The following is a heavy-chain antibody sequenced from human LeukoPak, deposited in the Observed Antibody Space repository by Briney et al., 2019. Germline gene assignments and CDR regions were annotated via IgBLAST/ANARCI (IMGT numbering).Heavy chain of an antibody. CDR3: ARAGSGRYYYMDV. J-gene: IGHJ6*03. Sequence: ASVKVSCKASGYTFTSYGISWVRQAPGQGLEWMGWISGCNGNTNYAQKLQGRGTMTTDTSTSTAYMELRSLRSDDTAVYFCARAGSGRYYYMDVWGKGTTVTVSS. V-gene: IGHV1-18*01. D-gene: IGHD2-15*01. CDR2: ISGCNGNT. CDR1: GYTFTSYG.